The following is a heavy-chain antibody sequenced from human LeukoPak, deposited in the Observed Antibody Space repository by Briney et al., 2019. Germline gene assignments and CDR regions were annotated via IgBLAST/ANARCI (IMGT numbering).Heavy chain of an antibody. CDR1: GYTVSRNN. CDR2: IYSADSA. CDR3: ARLCGGGATNDCDY. J-gene: IGHJ4*02. Sequence: PGGSLRLSCAAPGYTVSRNNMSWVRQAPGKGLEWVSVIYSADSAYYADSVRGRFTISRDNSKNTLYLQINSLRADDTAGYYCARLCGGGATNDCDYWGQGTLVTVSS. V-gene: IGHV3-53*01. D-gene: IGHD1-26*01.